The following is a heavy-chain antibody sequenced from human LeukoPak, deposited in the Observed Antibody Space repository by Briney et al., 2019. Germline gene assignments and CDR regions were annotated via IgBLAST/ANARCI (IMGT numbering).Heavy chain of an antibody. D-gene: IGHD1-26*01. CDR2: IYTGENT. CDR1: GFTFSDYY. J-gene: IGHJ4*02. CDR3: ARGVGAYVYYFDF. V-gene: IGHV3-53*04. Sequence: GGSLRLSCAASGFTFSDYYMTWVRQAPGKGLEWVSVIYTGENTYYADSVRGRFTISRHTSKNTVYLQMNSLRTEDTAVYYCARGVGAYVYYFDFWGQGTLVTVSS.